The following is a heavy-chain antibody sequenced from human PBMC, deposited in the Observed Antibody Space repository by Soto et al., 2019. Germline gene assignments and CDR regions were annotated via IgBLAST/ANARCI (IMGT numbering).Heavy chain of an antibody. Sequence: PSETLSLTCTVSGVSISSSSYYWGWIRQPPGKGLEWIGSIYYSGSTYYNPSLKSRVTISVDTSKNQFSLKLSSVTAADTAVYYCARGSTYYDFWSGYYTGGARNSWFDPWGQGTLVTVSS. J-gene: IGHJ5*02. CDR2: IYYSGST. V-gene: IGHV4-39*07. CDR3: ARGSTYYDFWSGYYTGGARNSWFDP. D-gene: IGHD3-3*01. CDR1: GVSISSSSYY.